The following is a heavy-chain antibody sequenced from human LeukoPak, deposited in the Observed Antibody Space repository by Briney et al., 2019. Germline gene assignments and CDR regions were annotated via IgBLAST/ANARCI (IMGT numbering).Heavy chain of an antibody. CDR2: INSDGSST. CDR3: ARVWYDSSGYYYEYFDY. CDR1: GFTFSSYW. V-gene: IGHV3-74*01. D-gene: IGHD3-22*01. J-gene: IGHJ4*02. Sequence: PGGSLRLSCAASGFTFSSYWTHWVRQAPGKGLVWVSRINSDGSSTSYADSVKGRFTISRDNAKNTLYLQMNSLRAEDTAVYYCARVWYDSSGYYYEYFDYWGQGTLVTVSS.